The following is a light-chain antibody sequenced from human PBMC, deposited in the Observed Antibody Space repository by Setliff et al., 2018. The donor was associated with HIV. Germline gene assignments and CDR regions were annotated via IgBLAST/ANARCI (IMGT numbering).Light chain of an antibody. CDR2: GNN. CDR3: QSYDSSLSRYV. V-gene: IGLV1-40*01. J-gene: IGLJ1*01. Sequence: QSLLTQPPSVSGAPGQRVTISCTGSNSNIGAGYDVHWYQQPPGTAPKLLIYGNNKRPSGVPDRISASKSGTSASLAITGLQAEDEADYYCQSYDSSLSRYVFGTGTKVTVL. CDR1: NSNIGAGYD.